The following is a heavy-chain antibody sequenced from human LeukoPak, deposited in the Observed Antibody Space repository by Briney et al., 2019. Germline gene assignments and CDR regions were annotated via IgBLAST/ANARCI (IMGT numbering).Heavy chain of an antibody. CDR3: ARDLYRIVVVPHYFDY. V-gene: IGHV3-7*01. D-gene: IGHD3-22*01. Sequence: GGSLRLSCAASGFTFGSYWMSWVRQAPGKGLEWVANIKKDGSEKYYVDSVKGRFTISRDNAKNSLYLQMNSLRAEDTAVYYCARDLYRIVVVPHYFDYWGQGTLVTVSS. CDR1: GFTFGSYW. CDR2: IKKDGSEK. J-gene: IGHJ4*02.